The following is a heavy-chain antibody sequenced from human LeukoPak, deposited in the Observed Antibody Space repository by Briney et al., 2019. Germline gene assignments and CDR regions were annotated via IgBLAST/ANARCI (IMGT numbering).Heavy chain of an antibody. D-gene: IGHD3-3*01. CDR2: IYYSGST. CDR1: GGSISSYY. Sequence: KPSETLSLTCTVSGGSISSYYWSWIRQPPGKRLEWIGHIYYSGSTNYNPSLKSRVTISVNTSKNQFSLKLSPVTAADTADYYCASRSSIWSGYQDTLYYFDSWGQGALVTVSS. CDR3: ASRSSIWSGYQDTLYYFDS. V-gene: IGHV4-59*01. J-gene: IGHJ4*02.